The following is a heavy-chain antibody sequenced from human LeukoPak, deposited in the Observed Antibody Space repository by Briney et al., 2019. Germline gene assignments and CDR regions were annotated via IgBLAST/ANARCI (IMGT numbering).Heavy chain of an antibody. CDR1: GFTFSSYS. CDR3: ARVGFATHYYMDV. J-gene: IGHJ6*03. V-gene: IGHV3-48*01. Sequence: GGPLRLSCAASGFTFSSYSMNWVRQAPGKGLEWVSYIGSSSSIINYADSVKGRFTISRDNAKNSLHLQMNSLRAEDTALYYCARVGFATHYYMDVWGKGTTVTVSS. CDR2: IGSSSSII. D-gene: IGHD3-10*01.